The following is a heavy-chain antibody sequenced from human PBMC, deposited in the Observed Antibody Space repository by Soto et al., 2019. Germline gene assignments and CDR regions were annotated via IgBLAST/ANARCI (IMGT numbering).Heavy chain of an antibody. J-gene: IGHJ1*01. V-gene: IGHV1-69*13. CDR1: GGTFSSYA. CDR2: IIPIFGTA. Sequence: AASVKVSCKASGGTFSSYAISWVRQAPGQGLEWMGGIIPIFGTANYAQKFQGRVTITADESTSTAYMELSSLRSEDTAVYYCARVSDIVVVPAAIPGYFQHWGQGTLVTVSS. D-gene: IGHD2-2*01. CDR3: ARVSDIVVVPAAIPGYFQH.